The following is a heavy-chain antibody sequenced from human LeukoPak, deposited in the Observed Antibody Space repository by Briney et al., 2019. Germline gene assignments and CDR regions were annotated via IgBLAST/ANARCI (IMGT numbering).Heavy chain of an antibody. V-gene: IGHV1-2*02. J-gene: IGHJ3*02. Sequence: GESLKISCKGSGYTFTGYYMHWVRQAPGQGLEWMGWINPNSGGTNYAQKFQGRVTMTRDTSISTAYMELSRLRSDDTAVYYCARGLDHYDILTGYYKVDAFDIWGQGTMVTVSS. CDR1: GYTFTGYY. CDR3: ARGLDHYDILTGYYKVDAFDI. CDR2: INPNSGGT. D-gene: IGHD3-9*01.